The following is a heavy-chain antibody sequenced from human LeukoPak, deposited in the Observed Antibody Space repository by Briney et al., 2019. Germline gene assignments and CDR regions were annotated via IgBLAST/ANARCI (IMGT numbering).Heavy chain of an antibody. V-gene: IGHV4-59*01. Sequence: SETLSLTCRVSGASFSNDYWSWVRQAPGMGLEWIGYIYHNGRTNYSPSLKSRITMSIDTSQKKFSLKVISVTAADTAVYYCARASEGIGYFDTWGRGSLVTVSS. J-gene: IGHJ4*02. CDR2: IYHNGRT. CDR1: GASFSNDY. D-gene: IGHD3-16*01. CDR3: ARASEGIGYFDT.